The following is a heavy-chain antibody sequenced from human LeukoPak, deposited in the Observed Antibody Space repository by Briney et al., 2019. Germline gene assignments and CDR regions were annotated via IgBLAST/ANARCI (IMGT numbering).Heavy chain of an antibody. J-gene: IGHJ5*02. CDR1: GFTFSSYA. Sequence: GGSLRLSCAASGFTFSSYAMNWVRQAPGKGPEWVSYISSSSSTIYYADSVKGRFTISRDNAKNSLYLQMHSLRAEDTAVYYCAREIVVVSAAMGALVGAPVKFDPWGQGTLVTVSS. D-gene: IGHD2-2*01. CDR2: ISSSSSTI. V-gene: IGHV3-48*01. CDR3: AREIVVVSAAMGALVGAPVKFDP.